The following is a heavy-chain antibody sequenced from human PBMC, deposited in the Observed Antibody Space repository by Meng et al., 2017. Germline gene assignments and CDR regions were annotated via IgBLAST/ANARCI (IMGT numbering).Heavy chain of an antibody. Sequence: VHLQESGPGLVKPAGALAPTCEVPGGSIRSGAWWSWVRQSPGKGLEWIGEIYQTGSTNYNPSLKSRAIISVDPSNNQFSLELTSLTAADTAVYYCTTVYYYGSGRLYFEYWGQGTLVTVSS. CDR2: IYQTGST. CDR1: GGSIRSGAW. J-gene: IGHJ4*02. D-gene: IGHD3-10*01. CDR3: TTVYYYGSGRLYFEY. V-gene: IGHV4-4*02.